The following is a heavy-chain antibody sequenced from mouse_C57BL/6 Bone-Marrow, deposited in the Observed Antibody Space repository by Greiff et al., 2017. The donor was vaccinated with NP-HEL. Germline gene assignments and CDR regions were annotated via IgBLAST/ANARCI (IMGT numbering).Heavy chain of an antibody. CDR3: ASLAY. V-gene: IGHV2-2*01. Sequence: QVQLQQPGPGLVQPSQSLSITCTVSGFSLTSYGVHWVRQSPGKGLEWLGVIWSGGSTDYNAAFISRLSISKDNSKSQVFFKMNSLQADDTAIYYCASLAYWGQGTLVTVSA. CDR1: GFSLTSYG. J-gene: IGHJ3*01. CDR2: IWSGGST.